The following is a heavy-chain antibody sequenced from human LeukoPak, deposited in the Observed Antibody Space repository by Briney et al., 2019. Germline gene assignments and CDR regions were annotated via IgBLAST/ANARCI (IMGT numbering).Heavy chain of an antibody. CDR2: IIPIFGTA. Sequence: SVKVSCKASGGTFSSYAISWVRQAPGQGLEWMGRIIPIFGTANYTQKFQGRVTITTDESTSTAYMELSSLRSEDTAVYYCARDWGRGDNEGVCPDCWYDYWGQGTLVTVSS. CDR3: ARDWGRGDNEGVCPDCWYDY. CDR1: GGTFSSYA. V-gene: IGHV1-69*05. J-gene: IGHJ4*02. D-gene: IGHD2-21*01.